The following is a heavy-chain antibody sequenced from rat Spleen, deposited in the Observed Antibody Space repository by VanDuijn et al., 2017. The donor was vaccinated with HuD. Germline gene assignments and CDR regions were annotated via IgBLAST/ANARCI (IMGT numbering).Heavy chain of an antibody. Sequence: QVQLKESGPGLVQPSQTLSLTCAVSGLSLQSNNVGWIRQPPGKGLEWMGVIWSNGATDYNSAIKSRLIISRDTSKSQVFLKMNRLQTEDTAVYFCTRADIAAISADGIWGQGVMVTVSS. CDR3: TRADIAAISADGI. D-gene: IGHD1-2*01. V-gene: IGHV2-47*01. CDR1: GLSLQSNN. J-gene: IGHJ2*01. CDR2: IWSNGAT.